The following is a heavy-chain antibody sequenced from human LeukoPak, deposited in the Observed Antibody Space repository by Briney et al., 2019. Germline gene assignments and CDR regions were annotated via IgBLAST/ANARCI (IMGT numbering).Heavy chain of an antibody. D-gene: IGHD1-26*01. CDR3: ARVSSGATTVDY. V-gene: IGHV4-4*02. CDR2: IYHSGST. Sequence: SETLSLTCAVSGGSISSSNWWSWVRQPPGKGLEWIGEIYHSGSTNYNPSLKSRVTISVDKSKNQFSLKLSSVTAADTAVYYCARVSSGATTVDYWGQGPLVTVPS. CDR1: GGSISSSNW. J-gene: IGHJ4*02.